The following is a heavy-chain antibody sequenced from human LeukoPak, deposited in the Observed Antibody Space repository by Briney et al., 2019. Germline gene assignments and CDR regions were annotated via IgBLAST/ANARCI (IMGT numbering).Heavy chain of an antibody. J-gene: IGHJ4*02. D-gene: IGHD1-7*01. Sequence: PSETLSLTCTVSGGSISSSSYYWGWIRQPPGKGLEWIGSIYYSGSTYYNPSLKSRVTISVDTSKNQFSLKLSSVTAADTAVYYCASQLITGTTNYYFDYWGQGTLVTVPS. CDR2: IYYSGST. V-gene: IGHV4-39*01. CDR3: ASQLITGTTNYYFDY. CDR1: GGSISSSSYY.